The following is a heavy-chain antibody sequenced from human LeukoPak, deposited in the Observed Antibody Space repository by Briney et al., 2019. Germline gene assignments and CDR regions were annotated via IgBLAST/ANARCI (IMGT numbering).Heavy chain of an antibody. D-gene: IGHD3-22*01. Sequence: PSQTLSLTCTVSGGSISSGGYYWSWIRQHPGKGLEWIGYIYYSGSTYYNPSLKSRVTISLDTSKIHFSLKLSSVTAADTAVYYCARYSYDSSGCRPHWYFDLWGRGTLVTVSS. V-gene: IGHV4-31*03. J-gene: IGHJ2*01. CDR2: IYYSGST. CDR1: GGSISSGGYY. CDR3: ARYSYDSSGCRPHWYFDL.